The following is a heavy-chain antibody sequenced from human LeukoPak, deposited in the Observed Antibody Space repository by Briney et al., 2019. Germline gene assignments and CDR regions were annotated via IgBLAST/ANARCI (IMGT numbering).Heavy chain of an antibody. Sequence: ASQTLSLTCAISGDSVSSNSAAWNWIRQSPSKGLEWLGRTYYRSKWYNDYAVSVKSRITINPDTSKNQFSLQLNSVTPEDTAVYYCARVSSPGSSWYTPDYYYYYMDVWGKGTTVTISS. D-gene: IGHD6-13*01. CDR3: ARVSSPGSSWYTPDYYYYYMDV. CDR2: TYYRSKWYN. J-gene: IGHJ6*03. CDR1: GDSVSSNSAA. V-gene: IGHV6-1*01.